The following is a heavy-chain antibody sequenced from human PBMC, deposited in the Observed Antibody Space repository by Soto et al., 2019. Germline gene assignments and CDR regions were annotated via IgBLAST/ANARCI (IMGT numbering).Heavy chain of an antibody. CDR1: GFTLNSYW. CDR2: IKSDGSTT. Sequence: EVQLVESGGGLVQPGGSLRLSCEASGFTLNSYWMHWVRQAPGKGLVWVSRIKSDGSTTEYADSVKGRFTISRDSAENTLYLQMNSLRAEDTAVYYCARRHYCIGGDCYSNGPFDMWGQGTMVTVSS. V-gene: IGHV3-74*03. J-gene: IGHJ3*02. D-gene: IGHD2-15*01. CDR3: ARRHYCIGGDCYSNGPFDM.